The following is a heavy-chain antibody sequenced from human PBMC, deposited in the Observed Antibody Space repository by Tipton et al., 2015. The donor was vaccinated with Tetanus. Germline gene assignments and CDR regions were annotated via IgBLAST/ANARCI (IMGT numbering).Heavy chain of an antibody. CDR3: ARDPGHSVDV. CDR2: TYYRSKWIN. CDR1: GDRVSSNTMA. D-gene: IGHD4-11*01. Sequence: QVQLVQSGAEVRPSQTLSLTCAISGDRVSSNTMAWNWIRQSPSRGLEGLGRTYYRSKWINDYAVSLRGRTTVNADTSRNQFSLPLNSEIPGDTAVYYCARDPGHSVDVWGQGTTVTVSS. J-gene: IGHJ6*02. V-gene: IGHV6-1*01.